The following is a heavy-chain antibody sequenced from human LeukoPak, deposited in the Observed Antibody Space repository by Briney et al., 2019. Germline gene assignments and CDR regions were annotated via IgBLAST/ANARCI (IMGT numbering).Heavy chain of an antibody. CDR3: ARDRFLVGATHDAFDI. D-gene: IGHD1-26*01. Sequence: ASVKVSCKASGYTFTSYYMHWVRQAPGQGLEWMGIINPSGGSTSYAQKFQGRVTMTRDMSTSTVYMELSSLRSEDTAVYYCARDRFLVGATHDAFDIWGQGTMVTVSS. J-gene: IGHJ3*02. CDR2: INPSGGST. V-gene: IGHV1-46*01. CDR1: GYTFTSYY.